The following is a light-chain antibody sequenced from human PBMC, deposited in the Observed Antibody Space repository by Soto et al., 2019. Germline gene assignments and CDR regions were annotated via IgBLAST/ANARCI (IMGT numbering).Light chain of an antibody. V-gene: IGKV1-5*01. Sequence: DIQMTQSPSTLSASVGDRVTITCRASQRISSWLAWYQQKPGKAPKLLIYDAFYLERGVLSRFSGSGSETEVTLNISSLQPDHLATYYCQQYNSFWTFGQGTKVEI. CDR3: QQYNSFWT. CDR1: QRISSW. CDR2: DAF. J-gene: IGKJ1*01.